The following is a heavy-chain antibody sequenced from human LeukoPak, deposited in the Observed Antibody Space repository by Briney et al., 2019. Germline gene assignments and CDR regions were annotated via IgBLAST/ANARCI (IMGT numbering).Heavy chain of an antibody. V-gene: IGHV3-64D*06. Sequence: GGSLRLSCSASGFTFSSYAMHWVRQAPGKGLEYVSAISSNGGSTYSADSVKGRFTISRDNSKNTLYLQMSSLRAEDTAVYYCVKGIVATISYFDYWGQGTLVTVSS. CDR2: ISSNGGST. CDR1: GFTFSSYA. J-gene: IGHJ4*02. CDR3: VKGIVATISYFDY. D-gene: IGHD5-12*01.